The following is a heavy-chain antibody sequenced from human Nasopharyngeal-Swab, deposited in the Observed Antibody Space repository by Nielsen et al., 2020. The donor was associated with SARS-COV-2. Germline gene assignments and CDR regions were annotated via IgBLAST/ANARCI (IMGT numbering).Heavy chain of an antibody. CDR2: IYPGDSET. CDR1: GYRFTSYW. CDR3: ARPLWSYADHFDY. J-gene: IGHJ4*02. Sequence: GESLKISCKGSGYRFTSYWIGWVRQMPGKGLEWMGIIYPGDSETRYSPSFQGQVTISADKSISTAYLQWSNLKASDTAVYYCARPLWSYADHFDYWGQGTLVTVSS. V-gene: IGHV5-51*01. D-gene: IGHD1-26*01.